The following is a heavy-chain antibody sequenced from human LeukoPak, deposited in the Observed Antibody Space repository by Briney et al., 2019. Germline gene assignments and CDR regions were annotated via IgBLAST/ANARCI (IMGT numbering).Heavy chain of an antibody. D-gene: IGHD3-10*01. CDR3: ARELWSGESYLAYMVV. J-gene: IGHJ6*03. CDR2: FIPILGAA. Sequence: SVTVTRKASGGTFNYYALNWVRQAPGQGLEWMGAFIPILGAANSTQKFQGRVTMTTDTSTSPAYMELRSLRSDDTAVYYCARELWSGESYLAYMVVWGKGTTATVSS. CDR1: GGTFNYYA. V-gene: IGHV1-69*10.